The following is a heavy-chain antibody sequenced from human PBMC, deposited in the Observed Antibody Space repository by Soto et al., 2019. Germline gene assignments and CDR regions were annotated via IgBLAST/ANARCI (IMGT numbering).Heavy chain of an antibody. CDR3: AKVFSPERGNYFDY. CDR1: GFTFSNYA. CDR2: ISNSFSDGNT. Sequence: PGGSLRRSCAASGFTFSNYAMNWVRQAPGKGLEWVSAISNSFSDGNTHYADSVKGRFTISRDNDKNTVFLEMNSLRAEGTAVYYCAKVFSPERGNYFDYWGQGTLVTVSS. V-gene: IGHV3-23*01. D-gene: IGHD1-1*01. J-gene: IGHJ4*02.